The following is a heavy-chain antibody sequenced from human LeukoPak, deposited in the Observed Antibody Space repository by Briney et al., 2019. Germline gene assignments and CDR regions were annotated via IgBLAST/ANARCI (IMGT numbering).Heavy chain of an antibody. CDR2: IYSGGST. CDR3: ARDRDLRIIALAGHSSDY. CDR1: GFTVSSNY. D-gene: IGHD6-19*01. V-gene: IGHV3-53*01. Sequence: PGGSLRLSCAASGFTVSSNYMSWVRQAPGKGLEWVSVIYSGGSTYYADSVKGRFTISRDNSKNTLYLQMNSLRAEDTAVYYCARDRDLRIIALAGHSSDYWGQGTLVTVSS. J-gene: IGHJ4*02.